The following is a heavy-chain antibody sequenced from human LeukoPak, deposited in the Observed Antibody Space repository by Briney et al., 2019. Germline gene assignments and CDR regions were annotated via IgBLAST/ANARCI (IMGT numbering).Heavy chain of an antibody. CDR1: GFSFDEYA. J-gene: IGHJ6*03. CDR3: ARDSKRYYYGSGSYYNHYMDV. Sequence: GGSLRLSCAASGFSFDEYAMHWVRQAPGKGLEWVSGISWNSDSIGYADSVKGRFSISRDNAKNSLYLQMNSLRAEDTAVYYCARDSKRYYYGSGSYYNHYMDVWGKGTTVTVSS. CDR2: ISWNSDSI. V-gene: IGHV3-9*01. D-gene: IGHD3-10*01.